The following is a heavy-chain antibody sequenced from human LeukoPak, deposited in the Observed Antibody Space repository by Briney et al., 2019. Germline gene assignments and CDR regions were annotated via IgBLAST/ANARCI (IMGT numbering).Heavy chain of an antibody. CDR2: ISYDGSNK. V-gene: IGHV3-30*18. CDR1: GLTFSSSG. Sequence: PGGSLRLSCAASGLTFSSSGMHWVRQAPGKGLEWVAVISYDGSNKYYADSVKGRFTISRDNFKSTLYLQMNSPRAEDTAVYYCAKGLPNHYDSSGYKSPVDYWGQGTLVTVSS. J-gene: IGHJ4*02. CDR3: AKGLPNHYDSSGYKSPVDY. D-gene: IGHD3-22*01.